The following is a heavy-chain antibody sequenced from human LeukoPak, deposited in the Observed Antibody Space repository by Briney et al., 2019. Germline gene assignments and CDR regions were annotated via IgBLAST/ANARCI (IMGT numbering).Heavy chain of an antibody. V-gene: IGHV3-23*01. D-gene: IGHD6-13*01. J-gene: IGHJ4*02. Sequence: PGGSLRLSCAASGFTFSSYWMHWVRQAPGKGLEWVSAISGSGGSTYYADSVKGRFTISRDNSKNTLYLQMNSLRAEDTAVYYCAKEARYSSSWLYYFDYWGQGTLVTVSS. CDR3: AKEARYSSSWLYYFDY. CDR1: GFTFSSYW. CDR2: ISGSGGST.